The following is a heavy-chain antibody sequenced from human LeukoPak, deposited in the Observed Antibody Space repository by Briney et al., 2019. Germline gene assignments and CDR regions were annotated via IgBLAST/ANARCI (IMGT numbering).Heavy chain of an antibody. J-gene: IGHJ6*03. CDR2: IIPIFGTA. V-gene: IGHV1-69*06. CDR1: GGTSSNYA. Sequence: GASVKVSCKASGGTSSNYAISWVRQAPGQGLEWMGGIIPIFGTANYAQIFQGRVTITADKSTSTAYMELSSLRSEDTAVYYCASYYYGSGSYLLGSYYYYYMDVWGKGTTVTVSS. CDR3: ASYYYGSGSYLLGSYYYYYMDV. D-gene: IGHD3-10*01.